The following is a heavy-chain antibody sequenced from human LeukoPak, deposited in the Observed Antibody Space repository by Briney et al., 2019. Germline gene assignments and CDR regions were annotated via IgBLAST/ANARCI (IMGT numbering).Heavy chain of an antibody. Sequence: GGSLRLSCAASGFTFSSYAMHWVRQAPGKGLEWVAVISYDGSNKYYADSVKGRFTISRDNSKNTLYLQMNSLRAEDTAVYYCASAFDIWGQGTMVTVSS. CDR2: ISYDGSNK. CDR3: ASAFDI. CDR1: GFTFSSYA. V-gene: IGHV3-30-3*01. J-gene: IGHJ3*02.